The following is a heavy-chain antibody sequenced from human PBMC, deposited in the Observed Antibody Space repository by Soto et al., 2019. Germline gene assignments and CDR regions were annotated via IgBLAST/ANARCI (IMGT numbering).Heavy chain of an antibody. CDR1: GFTFSTYN. D-gene: IGHD1-26*01. Sequence: GGSLRLSCASYGFTFSTYNMNWVRQAPGKGLEWVSSINGRSNYKYYTDSVKGRFTISRDNAKNSLYLQMNRLRAEDTAVYYGAREDGLVGGTSAFDYWGLGTLVTVSS. CDR3: AREDGLVGGTSAFDY. V-gene: IGHV3-21*01. CDR2: INGRSNYK. J-gene: IGHJ4*02.